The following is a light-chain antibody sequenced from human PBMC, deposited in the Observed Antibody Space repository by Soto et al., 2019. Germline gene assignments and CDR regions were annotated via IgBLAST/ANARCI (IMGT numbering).Light chain of an antibody. CDR1: SSNIGKNA. V-gene: IGLV1-36*01. CDR2: LDD. J-gene: IGLJ2*01. CDR3: AAWDDSLNGVV. Sequence: QSVLTQPPSVSEAPRQRVTISCSGSSSNIGKNAVNWYQQLPGKAPKLLIYLDDLLPSGVSDRFSGSKSGTSASLAISGLQSEDEADYYCAAWDDSLNGVVFGGGTKLTV.